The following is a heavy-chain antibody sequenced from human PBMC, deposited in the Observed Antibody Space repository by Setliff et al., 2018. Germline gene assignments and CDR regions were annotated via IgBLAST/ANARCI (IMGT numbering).Heavy chain of an antibody. CDR1: GYRFTTYW. Sequence: GESLKISCKGSGYRFTTYWIGWVRQMPGKGLEWMGIVFSGYSDTRYSPSFQGQVTMSADKSINTAYLQWSSLKASDTAMYYCARLGAPASHDAFDIWGQGTMVTVSS. V-gene: IGHV5-51*01. CDR2: VFSGYSDT. D-gene: IGHD6-25*01. J-gene: IGHJ3*02. CDR3: ARLGAPASHDAFDI.